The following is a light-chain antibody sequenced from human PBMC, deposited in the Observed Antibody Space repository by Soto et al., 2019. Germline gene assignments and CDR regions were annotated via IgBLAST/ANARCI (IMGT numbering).Light chain of an antibody. CDR3: SSYTSRSTLVV. CDR2: DVS. Sequence: QSALTPPASVSGSPGQSITISCTGTSSDVGGYNYVSWYQQHPGKAPKLMIYDVSNRPSGVSNRFSGSKSGNTASLTISELQAEDEADYYCSSYTSRSTLVVFGGGTKLTVL. CDR1: SSDVGGYNY. J-gene: IGLJ2*01. V-gene: IGLV2-14*01.